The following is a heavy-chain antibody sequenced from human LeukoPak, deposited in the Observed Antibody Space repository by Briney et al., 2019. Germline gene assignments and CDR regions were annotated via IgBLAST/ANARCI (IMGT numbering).Heavy chain of an antibody. Sequence: TLSLTCTVSGGSISSGSISSYYWSWVRQPAGKGLEWIGRIYTSGTTNYNPSLKSRVTMSVDTSKNQFSLKLNSVTVADTAVYYCARGAPSDYWGQGTLVTVSS. J-gene: IGHJ4*02. CDR3: ARGAPSDY. CDR2: IYTSGTT. V-gene: IGHV4-61*02. CDR1: GGSISSGSISSYY.